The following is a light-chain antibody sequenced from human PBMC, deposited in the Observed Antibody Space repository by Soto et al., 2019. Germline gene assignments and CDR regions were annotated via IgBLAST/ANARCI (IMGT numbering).Light chain of an antibody. CDR2: EDN. J-gene: IGLJ2*01. CDR3: QSYDSSNQEEV. Sequence: NFMLTQPHSVSESPGKTVTISCTRSSGSIASNYVQWYQQRPGSAPTTVIYEDNQRPSGVPDRFSGSIDSSSNSASLTISGLKTEDEADYYCQSYDSSNQEEVFGGGTKLTVL. CDR1: SGSIASNY. V-gene: IGLV6-57*04.